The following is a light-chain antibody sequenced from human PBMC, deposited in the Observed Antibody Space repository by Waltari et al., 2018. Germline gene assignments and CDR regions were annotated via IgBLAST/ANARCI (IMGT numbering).Light chain of an antibody. V-gene: IGLV2-11*01. CDR2: DVN. Sequence: QSALTQPRSVSGSPGQSVIISCSGTSSDVGAYNFVSWYQQHPGKGPKTFIFDVNRRPSGVPYRFSGSKSGNTASLTISGLQTEDEADYYCCSYAGSSLFVIFGGGTKLTVL. J-gene: IGLJ2*01. CDR1: SSDVGAYNF. CDR3: CSYAGSSLFVI.